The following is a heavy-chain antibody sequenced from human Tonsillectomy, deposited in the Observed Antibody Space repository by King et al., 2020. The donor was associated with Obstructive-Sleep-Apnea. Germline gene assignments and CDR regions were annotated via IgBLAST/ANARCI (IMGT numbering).Heavy chain of an antibody. V-gene: IGHV1-46*04. CDR2: INPSGGSP. CDR3: ARAHGGSYFDV. D-gene: IGHD1-26*01. J-gene: IGHJ4*02. Sequence: VQLVQSGAEVRKPGASMKVSCKASGYTFVNYFMHWVRQAPGQGLEWMGIINPSGGSPNYAQRLQDRVTMTRDTSTSTVYMELSSLRFEDTAVYYCARAHGGSYFDVWGQGSLVTVSS. CDR1: GYTFVNYF.